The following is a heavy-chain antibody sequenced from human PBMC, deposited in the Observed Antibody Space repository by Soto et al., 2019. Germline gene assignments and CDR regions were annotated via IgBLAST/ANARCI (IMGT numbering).Heavy chain of an antibody. CDR3: ARDLTGTTSGY. J-gene: IGHJ4*02. CDR1: GFTFSSYA. Sequence: QVQLVESGGGVDQPGRSLRLSCAASGFTFSSYAMHWVRQAPGKGLEWVAVISYDGSNKYYADSVKGRFTISRDNSKNTLYQQMNSLRAEDTAVYYCARDLTGTTSGYWGQGTLVTVSS. CDR2: ISYDGSNK. V-gene: IGHV3-30-3*01. D-gene: IGHD1-1*01.